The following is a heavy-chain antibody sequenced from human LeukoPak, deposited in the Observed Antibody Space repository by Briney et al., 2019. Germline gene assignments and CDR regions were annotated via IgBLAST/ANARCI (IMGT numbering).Heavy chain of an antibody. CDR1: GFTFDDYA. D-gene: IGHD4-11*01. J-gene: IGHJ4*02. CDR3: ARDDYTTYYFDY. V-gene: IGHV3-9*01. CDR2: ISWNSGRI. Sequence: PGGSLRLSCAASGFTFDDYAMHWVRQAPGKGLEWVSGISWNSGRIGYADSVKGRFTISRDNAKNSLYLQMNSLRAEDTAVYYCARDDYTTYYFDYWGQGTLVTVSS.